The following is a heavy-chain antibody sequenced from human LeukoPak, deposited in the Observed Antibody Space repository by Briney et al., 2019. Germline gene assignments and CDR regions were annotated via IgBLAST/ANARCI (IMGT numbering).Heavy chain of an antibody. CDR1: GYTFTGYY. Sequence: ASVKVSCKASGYTFTGYYMHWVRQAPGQGLEWMGWINPNSGGTNYAQKFQGRVTMTRDTSISTAHMELSRLRSDDTAVYYCARVWSIAAAGTGYWGQGTLVTVSS. V-gene: IGHV1-2*02. CDR2: INPNSGGT. CDR3: ARVWSIAAAGTGY. J-gene: IGHJ4*02. D-gene: IGHD6-13*01.